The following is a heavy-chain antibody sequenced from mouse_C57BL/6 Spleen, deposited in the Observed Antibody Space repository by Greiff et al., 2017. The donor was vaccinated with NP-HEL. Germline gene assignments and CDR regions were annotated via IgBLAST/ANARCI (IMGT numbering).Heavy chain of an antibody. D-gene: IGHD1-1*01. Sequence: VQLQQSGPVLVKPGASVKMSCKASGYTFTDYYMNWVKQSHGKSLEWIGVINPYNGGTSYNQKFKGKATLTVDKSSSTAYMELNSLTSEDSAVYYCARDYYGSPHYAMDYWGQGTSVTVSS. CDR3: ARDYYGSPHYAMDY. CDR1: GYTFTDYY. J-gene: IGHJ4*01. CDR2: INPYNGGT. V-gene: IGHV1-19*01.